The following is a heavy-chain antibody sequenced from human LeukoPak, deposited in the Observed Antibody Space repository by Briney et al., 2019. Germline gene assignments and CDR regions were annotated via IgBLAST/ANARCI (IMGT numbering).Heavy chain of an antibody. CDR2: INGDGSST. D-gene: IGHD6-19*01. CDR1: GFTFRSYW. CDR3: ARDGTPNYGSGWVYMDV. V-gene: IGHV3-74*01. Sequence: GGSLRLSCEASGFTFRSYWMHWVRQAPGKGLVWVSRINGDGSSTSYADSVKGRFTISRDNAKNTLYLQMNSLRAEDSAVYYCARDGTPNYGSGWVYMDVWGEGTTVTISS. J-gene: IGHJ6*03.